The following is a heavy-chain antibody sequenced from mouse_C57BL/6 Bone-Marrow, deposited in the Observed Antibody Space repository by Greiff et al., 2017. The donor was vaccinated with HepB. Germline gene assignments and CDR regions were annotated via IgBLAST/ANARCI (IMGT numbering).Heavy chain of an antibody. V-gene: IGHV2-2*01. CDR1: GFSLTSYG. CDR3: ARPPSLRYYAMDY. CDR2: IWSGGST. J-gene: IGHJ4*01. Sequence: QVQLKQSGPGLVQPSQSLSITCTVSGFSLTSYGVHWVRQSPGKGLEWLGVIWSGGSTDYNAAFISRLSISKDNSKSQVFFKMNSLQADDTAIYYCARPPSLRYYAMDYWGQGTSVTVSS. D-gene: IGHD1-1*01.